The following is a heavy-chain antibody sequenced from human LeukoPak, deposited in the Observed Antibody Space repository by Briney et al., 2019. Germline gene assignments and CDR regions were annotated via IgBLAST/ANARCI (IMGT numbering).Heavy chain of an antibody. V-gene: IGHV4-59*05. D-gene: IGHD1-26*01. CDR1: GGSISNYY. J-gene: IGHJ6*03. CDR2: IYYSGST. Sequence: SETLSLTCTVSGGSISNYYWSWIRQPPGKGLEWIGSIYYSGSTYYNPSLKSRVTISVDTSKNQFSLKLSSVTAADTAVYYCARISGTYYYYYMDVWGKGTTVTISS. CDR3: ARISGTYYYYYMDV.